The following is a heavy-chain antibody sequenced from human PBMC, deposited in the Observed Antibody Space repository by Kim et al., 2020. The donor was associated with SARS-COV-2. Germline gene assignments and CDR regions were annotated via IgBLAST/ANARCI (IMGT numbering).Heavy chain of an antibody. CDR2: IYSGGRT. V-gene: IGHV3-66*02. CDR1: GLSVNNNY. J-gene: IGHJ4*02. CDR3: ARARSHFDILTGPFDY. D-gene: IGHD3-9*01. Sequence: GGSLRLSCAASGLSVNNNYMTWVRQAPGKGLEWVSVIYSGGRTYYRDSVKGRFTISRDNSRNTLYLQMYSLRPEDTAFYYCARARSHFDILTGPFDYWGQGMLVRVSS.